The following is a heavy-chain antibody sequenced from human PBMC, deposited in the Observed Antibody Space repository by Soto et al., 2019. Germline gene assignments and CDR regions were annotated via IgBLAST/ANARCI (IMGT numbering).Heavy chain of an antibody. CDR1: GFTFSGYG. Sequence: EVHLVESGGGSVQPGGSLRLSCAASGFTFSGYGLNWVRQAPGKGLEWISYITSSGSLIYYAGSLKGRFTISRDNVKNSLFLQMNSLRAEDTAVYYCATTVTTVDYWGQGTLVTVSS. CDR2: ITSSGSLI. CDR3: ATTVTTVDY. D-gene: IGHD4-17*01. V-gene: IGHV3-48*03. J-gene: IGHJ4*02.